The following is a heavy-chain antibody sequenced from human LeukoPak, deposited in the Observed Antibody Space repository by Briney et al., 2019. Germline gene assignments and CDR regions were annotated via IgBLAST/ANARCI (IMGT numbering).Heavy chain of an antibody. Sequence: GGSLRLSCAASGFTFSSYSMNWVRQAPGQGLEWVSYISSSSSTIYYTDSVKGRFTISRDNAKNSLYLQTNSLRAEDTAVYYCATYWNYGYWGQGTLVTVSS. CDR3: ATYWNYGY. J-gene: IGHJ4*02. D-gene: IGHD1-7*01. V-gene: IGHV3-48*01. CDR1: GFTFSSYS. CDR2: ISSSSSTI.